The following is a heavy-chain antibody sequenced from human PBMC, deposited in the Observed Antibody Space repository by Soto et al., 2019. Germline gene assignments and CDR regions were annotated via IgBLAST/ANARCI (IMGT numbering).Heavy chain of an antibody. J-gene: IGHJ4*02. CDR3: ARRNGANNDY. V-gene: IGHV3-21*01. Sequence: GGSLRLSCAASGFTFSSYSMNWVRQAPGKGLEWVSSISSSGFDTDYADSVKGRFIISRDNAKNSLFLQMNSLRAEDAAVYFCARRNGANNDYWGQGTLVTVSS. CDR2: ISSSGFDT. D-gene: IGHD4-17*01. CDR1: GFTFSSYS.